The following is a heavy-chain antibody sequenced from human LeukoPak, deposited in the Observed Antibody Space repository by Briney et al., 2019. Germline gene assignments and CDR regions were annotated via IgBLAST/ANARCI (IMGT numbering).Heavy chain of an antibody. J-gene: IGHJ6*03. CDR3: ARAGVMGTYYYMDV. CDR1: GHSMSSGYY. Sequence: SHTLSLTYTASGHSMSSGYYWGSIRPTPGKGLEGIGSTYPSGSTYHNPSLKSRVTISVDTSKNQVSLKLGSVTAADTAVYYCARAGVMGTYYYMDVWGKGTTVTVSS. D-gene: IGHD2-21*01. V-gene: IGHV4-38-2*02. CDR2: TYPSGST.